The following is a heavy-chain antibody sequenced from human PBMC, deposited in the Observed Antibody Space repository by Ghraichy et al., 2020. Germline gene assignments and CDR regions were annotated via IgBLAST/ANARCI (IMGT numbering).Heavy chain of an antibody. J-gene: IGHJ4*02. CDR2: IFYRGST. CDR3: VRHKNHYSDNSAYTHDFDS. D-gene: IGHD3-22*01. Sequence: SETLSLTCSVSGGTISSGDFYWGWIRQPPGKGLEWIGTIFYRGSTYYNPSLTSRVTISVDTSKNHFSLRLKSVTAADTALYYCVRHKNHYSDNSAYTHDFDSWGQGALVTVSS. CDR1: GGTISSGDFY. V-gene: IGHV4-39*01.